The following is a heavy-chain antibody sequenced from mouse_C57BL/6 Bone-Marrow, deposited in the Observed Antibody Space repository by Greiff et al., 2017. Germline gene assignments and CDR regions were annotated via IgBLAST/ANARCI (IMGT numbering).Heavy chain of an antibody. CDR3: AKNLPYYGSSWYFDV. Sequence: VKLMESGPGLVQPSQSLSITCTVSGFSLTSYGVHWVRQSPGKGLAWLGVIWRGGSTDYNAAFMSRLSITKDNSKSQVFFKMNSLQADDTAIYYCAKNLPYYGSSWYFDVWGTGTTVTVSS. CDR2: IWRGGST. CDR1: GFSLTSYG. J-gene: IGHJ1*03. D-gene: IGHD1-1*01. V-gene: IGHV2-5*01.